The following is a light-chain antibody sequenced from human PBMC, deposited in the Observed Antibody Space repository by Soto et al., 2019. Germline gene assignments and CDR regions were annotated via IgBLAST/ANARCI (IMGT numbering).Light chain of an antibody. CDR1: ESVSSN. CDR2: GAS. J-gene: IGKJ1*01. V-gene: IGKV3-15*01. Sequence: EIVMTQSQATLSVSPGERATLSFRVSESVSSNLAWYQQKPGQAPRLLIYGASTRATGIPARFSGSGSGTEFTLTISRLEPEDFAVYYCQQYGSWPPWTFGQGTKVDI. CDR3: QQYGSWPPWT.